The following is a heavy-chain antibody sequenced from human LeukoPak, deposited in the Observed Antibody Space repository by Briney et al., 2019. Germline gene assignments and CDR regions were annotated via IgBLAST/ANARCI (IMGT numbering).Heavy chain of an antibody. V-gene: IGHV4-59*01. Sequence: ETLSLTCTVSGGSISSYYWSWLRQPPGKGLEWIGYIYYSGSTNYNPSLKSRVTISVDTSKNQFSLKLSSVTAADTAVYYCARDEAGSPPVDWGQGTLVTVSS. J-gene: IGHJ4*02. CDR2: IYYSGST. CDR3: ARDEAGSPPVD. CDR1: GGSISSYY. D-gene: IGHD3-10*01.